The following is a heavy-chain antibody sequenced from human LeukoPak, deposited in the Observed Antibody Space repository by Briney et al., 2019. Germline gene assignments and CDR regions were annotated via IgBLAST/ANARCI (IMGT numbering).Heavy chain of an antibody. CDR2: IIPILNIT. Sequence: SAKVSCKASRDTFSKYAISWVRQAPGQGLEWMGRIIPILNITHYAQKFQGRVTIAADKSTSTAYMELSSLRSEDTAIYYCAGNDDRAREFDYWGQGTLVTVSS. J-gene: IGHJ4*02. D-gene: IGHD3-22*01. CDR3: AGNDDRAREFDY. V-gene: IGHV1-69*04. CDR1: RDTFSKYA.